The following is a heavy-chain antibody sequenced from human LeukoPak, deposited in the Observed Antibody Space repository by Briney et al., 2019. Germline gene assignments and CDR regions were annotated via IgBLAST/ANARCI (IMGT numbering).Heavy chain of an antibody. CDR3: ARVADDYSNYGIYYYYYYYMDV. CDR1: GFTFSSYW. V-gene: IGHV3-7*01. D-gene: IGHD4-11*01. Sequence: GGSLRLSCAASGFTFSSYWMSWVRQAPGKGLEWVASIKQDGSEKYYVDSVKGRFTISRDNAKNSLYLQMNSLRAEDTAVYYCARVADDYSNYGIYYYYYYYMDVWGKGTTVTVSS. CDR2: IKQDGSEK. J-gene: IGHJ6*03.